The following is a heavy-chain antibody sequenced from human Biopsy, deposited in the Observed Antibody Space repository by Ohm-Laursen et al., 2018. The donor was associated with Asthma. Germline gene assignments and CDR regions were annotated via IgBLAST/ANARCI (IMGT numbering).Heavy chain of an antibody. CDR1: GYTFINYA. V-gene: IGHV1-3*01. Sequence: ASVKASCKPSGYTFINYAIHWVRQAPGHSLEWMGWINAANGNTKYSQKFQGRLTISRDTSASTAYMDLSSPRSEDTAVYYCARTYFDFLTGQVHDAFAMWGQGTMVTVSS. J-gene: IGHJ3*02. CDR3: ARTYFDFLTGQVHDAFAM. D-gene: IGHD3-9*01. CDR2: INAANGNT.